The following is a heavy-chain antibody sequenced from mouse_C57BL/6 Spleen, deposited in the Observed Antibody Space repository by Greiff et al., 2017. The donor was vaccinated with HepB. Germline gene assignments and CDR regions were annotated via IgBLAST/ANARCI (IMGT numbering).Heavy chain of an antibody. CDR1: GFTFSSYA. CDR3: TRAPYYYGSKYFDV. J-gene: IGHJ1*03. D-gene: IGHD1-1*01. V-gene: IGHV5-9-1*02. CDR2: ISSGGDYI. Sequence: EVKLMESGEGLVKPGGSLKLSCAASGFTFSSYAMSWVRQTPEKRLEWVAYISSGGDYIYYADTVKGRFTISRDNARNTLYLQMSSLKSEDTAMYYCTRAPYYYGSKYFDVWGTGTTVTVSS.